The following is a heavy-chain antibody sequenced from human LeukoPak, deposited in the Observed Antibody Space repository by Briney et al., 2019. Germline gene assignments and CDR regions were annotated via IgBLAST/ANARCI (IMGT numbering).Heavy chain of an antibody. CDR3: ARDRGYSGFMDV. D-gene: IGHD5-12*01. J-gene: IGHJ6*02. CDR1: GFTFSSYA. Sequence: PGGSLRLSCSASGFTFSSYAMHWVRQAPGKGLEWVSSISSSSSYIYYADSVKGRFTISRDNAKNSLYLQMNSLRAEDTAVYYCARDRGYSGFMDVWGQGTTVTVSS. CDR2: ISSSSSYI. V-gene: IGHV3-21*01.